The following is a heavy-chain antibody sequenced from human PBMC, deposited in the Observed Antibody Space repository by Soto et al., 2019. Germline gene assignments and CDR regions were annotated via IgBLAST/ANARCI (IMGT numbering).Heavy chain of an antibody. V-gene: IGHV4-31*03. Sequence: SETLSLTCTVSGGSISTGGYYWTWIRQHPGKDLEWIGYIYYSGSTNYNPSLKSRVTISVDTSKNQFSLKLSSVTAADTDVYYFVRDNSSGWYAVSWCQGILVTVS. D-gene: IGHD6-19*01. CDR2: IYYSGST. J-gene: IGHJ5*02. CDR3: VRDNSSGWYAVS. CDR1: GGSISTGGYY.